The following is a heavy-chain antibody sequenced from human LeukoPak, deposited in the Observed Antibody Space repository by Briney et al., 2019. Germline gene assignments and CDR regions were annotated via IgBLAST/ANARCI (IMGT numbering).Heavy chain of an antibody. J-gene: IGHJ4*02. Sequence: GGSLRLSCAASGFTFSSYSMNWVRQAPGKGLEWVSSISSSSSYIYYADSVKGRVTISRDNAKNSLYLQMNSLSTEDTAVYYCARVYYDSSGYYDYWGQGTLVTVSS. CDR1: GFTFSSYS. D-gene: IGHD3-22*01. CDR3: ARVYYDSSGYYDY. V-gene: IGHV3-21*01. CDR2: ISSSSSYI.